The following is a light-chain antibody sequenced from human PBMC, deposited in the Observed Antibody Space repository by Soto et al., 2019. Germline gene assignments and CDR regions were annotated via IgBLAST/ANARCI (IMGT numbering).Light chain of an antibody. CDR1: SSDVGGYNY. CDR2: DDR. Sequence: QSVLTQPASVSGSPGQSITISCTGTSSDVGGYNYVSWYQQHPGKAPKLMISDDRNRPSGVSNRFSGSKSGNTASLTISGLQTEDEADYYCSSYTTSSTYVFGTGTKVTVL. J-gene: IGLJ1*01. V-gene: IGLV2-14*01. CDR3: SSYTTSSTYV.